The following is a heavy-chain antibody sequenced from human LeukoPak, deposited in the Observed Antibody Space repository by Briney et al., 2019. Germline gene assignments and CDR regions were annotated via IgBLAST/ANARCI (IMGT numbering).Heavy chain of an antibody. CDR2: IYHSGST. CDR1: GGSISSGGYS. CDR3: ARSIAAAGYGMDV. J-gene: IGHJ6*04. V-gene: IGHV4-30-2*01. Sequence: SQTLSLTCAVSGGSISSGGYSWSWIRQPPGKGLEWIGYIYHSGSTYYNPSLKSRVTISVDRSKNQLSLKLSSVTAADTAVYYCARSIAAAGYGMDVWGKGTTVTVSS. D-gene: IGHD6-13*01.